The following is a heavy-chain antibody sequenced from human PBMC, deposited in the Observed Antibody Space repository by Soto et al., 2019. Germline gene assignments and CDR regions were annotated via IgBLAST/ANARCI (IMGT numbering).Heavy chain of an antibody. CDR3: AGDQRGRNSFDY. Sequence: QVQLVESGGGVVQPGRSLRLSCAASGFTFSSYAMHWVRQAPGKGLEWVAVISYDGSNKYYADSVKGRFTISRDNSKNKLYLQVTSLRAEDTAVYYCAGDQRGRNSFDYWGQGTLVTVSS. D-gene: IGHD3-16*01. CDR2: ISYDGSNK. J-gene: IGHJ4*02. V-gene: IGHV3-30-3*01. CDR1: GFTFSSYA.